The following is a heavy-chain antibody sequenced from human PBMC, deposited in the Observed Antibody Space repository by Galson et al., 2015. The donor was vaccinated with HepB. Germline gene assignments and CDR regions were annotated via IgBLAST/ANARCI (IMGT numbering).Heavy chain of an antibody. Sequence: ETLSLTCAVYDGSFSDYYWNWIRQSPGKGLECIGEIFHSGITNYNPSLKSRVTMSVDTSKKPFSLRLTSVTVAETAVYYCARGTKGRDYFDYWSQGSLVTVSS. CDR2: IFHSGIT. V-gene: IGHV4-34*12. CDR3: ARGTKGRDYFDY. CDR1: DGSFSDYY. J-gene: IGHJ4*02.